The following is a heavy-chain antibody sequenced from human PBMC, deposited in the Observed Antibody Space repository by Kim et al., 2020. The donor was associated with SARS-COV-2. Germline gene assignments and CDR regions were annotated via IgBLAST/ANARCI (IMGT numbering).Heavy chain of an antibody. Sequence: GGSLRLSCAASGFIFSTCTMHWVRQAPGKGLEWVAGILYDGRNKYYADSVKGRFTISRDNSKNTLHLQMNSLRPEDTAVYYCAREVGAKDYWGQATLVTVSS. CDR2: ILYDGRNK. CDR1: GFIFSTCT. CDR3: AREVGAKDY. J-gene: IGHJ4*02. D-gene: IGHD1-26*01. V-gene: IGHV3-30*04.